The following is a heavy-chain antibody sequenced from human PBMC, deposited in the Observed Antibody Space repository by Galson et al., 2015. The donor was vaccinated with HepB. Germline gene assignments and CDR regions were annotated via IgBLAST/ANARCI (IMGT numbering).Heavy chain of an antibody. V-gene: IGHV3-33*01. CDR3: AREGLTARTLFDY. CDR1: GFTFSSHG. D-gene: IGHD2-21*02. CDR2: IWHDGSNK. Sequence: SLRLSCAASGFTFSSHGMHWVRQAPGKGLEWVAVIWHDGSNKYYADSMKGRFTISRDNSKNTLYLQMSSLRAEDTAVYYCAREGLTARTLFDYWGQGTLVTVSS. J-gene: IGHJ4*02.